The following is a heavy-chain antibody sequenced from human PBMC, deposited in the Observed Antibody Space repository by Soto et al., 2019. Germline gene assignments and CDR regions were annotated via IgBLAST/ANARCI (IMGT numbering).Heavy chain of an antibody. D-gene: IGHD6-13*01. CDR1: GGSINSSSYY. J-gene: IGHJ6*02. CDR2: IYYSGST. CDR3: ARLLGIAAAAPWGGV. V-gene: IGHV4-39*01. Sequence: PSETLSLTCTVSGGSINSSSYYWGWIRQPPGKGLEWIGSIYYSGSTCYNPSLKSRVTISVDTSKNQFSLKLSSVTAADTAVYYCARLLGIAAAAPWGGVWGQGTTVTVSS.